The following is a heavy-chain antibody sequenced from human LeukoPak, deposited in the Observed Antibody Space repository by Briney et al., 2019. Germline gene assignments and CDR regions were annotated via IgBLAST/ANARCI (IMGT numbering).Heavy chain of an antibody. J-gene: IGHJ4*02. CDR3: AHTFFDFWSGLY. Sequence: PGGSLRLSCAASGFTFSSYAMSWVRQAPGKGLEWVSSISASGGTTYYADSVKGRFTISGDNSKNTLYLQMSSLRAGDTAVYYCAHTFFDFWSGLYWGQGTLVTVSS. V-gene: IGHV3-23*01. CDR2: ISASGGTT. CDR1: GFTFSSYA. D-gene: IGHD3-3*01.